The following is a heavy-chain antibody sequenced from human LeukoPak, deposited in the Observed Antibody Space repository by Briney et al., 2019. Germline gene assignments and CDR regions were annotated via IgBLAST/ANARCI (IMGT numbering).Heavy chain of an antibody. D-gene: IGHD3-10*01. CDR1: GFTFTSSA. CDR2: IVVGSGNT. V-gene: IGHV1-58*02. CDR3: AAFVDYGSGSYKYYFDY. Sequence: ASVKVPCKASGFTFTSSAMQWVRHARGQRLEWKGWIVVGSGNTNYAQKFQERVTITRDMSTSTAYMELRSLRSEDTAVYYCAAFVDYGSGSYKYYFDYWGQGTLVTVSS. J-gene: IGHJ4*02.